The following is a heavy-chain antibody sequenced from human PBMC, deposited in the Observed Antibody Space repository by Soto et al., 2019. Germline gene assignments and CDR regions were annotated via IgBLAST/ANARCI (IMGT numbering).Heavy chain of an antibody. CDR1: GDSVSSNSAA. V-gene: IGHV6-1*01. D-gene: IGHD5-18*01. Sequence: PSQTLALTCATSGDSVSSNSAAWNWIRQSPSRGLEWLGRTYYRSKWYNDYAVSVKSRITINPDTSKNQFSLQLNSVTPEDTAVYYCARSGRYSYGWDFAYRGQRTLDTVSS. CDR3: ARSGRYSYGWDFAY. J-gene: IGHJ4*02. CDR2: TYYRSKWYN.